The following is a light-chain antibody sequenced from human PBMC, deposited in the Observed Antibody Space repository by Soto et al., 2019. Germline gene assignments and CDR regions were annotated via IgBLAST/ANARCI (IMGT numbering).Light chain of an antibody. J-gene: IGKJ1*01. CDR2: KAS. CDR3: QQYNSYMT. CDR1: QSISSW. Sequence: DIQMTQSPSTRSASVGDRVTITFRASQSISSWLAWYQQKPGKAPKLLIYKASSLESGVPSRFSGSGSGTEFTLTISSLQPDDFATYYCQQYNSYMTFGQGTKVDIK. V-gene: IGKV1-5*03.